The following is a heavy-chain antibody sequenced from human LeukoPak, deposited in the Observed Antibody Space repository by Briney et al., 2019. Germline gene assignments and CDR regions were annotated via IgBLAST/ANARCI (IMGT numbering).Heavy chain of an antibody. CDR1: GYTLTELS. Sequence: ASVKVSCKISGYTLTELSIHWVRQAPGKGFEWMGGFVPENGRTIYAQRFQGRVTMTRNTSISTAYMELSSLRSEDTAVYYCARDSSGWYEYLFFAFDRWYYGMDVWGQGTTVTVSS. CDR2: FVPENGRT. CDR3: ARDSSGWYEYLFFAFDRWYYGMDV. J-gene: IGHJ6*02. V-gene: IGHV1-24*01. D-gene: IGHD6-19*01.